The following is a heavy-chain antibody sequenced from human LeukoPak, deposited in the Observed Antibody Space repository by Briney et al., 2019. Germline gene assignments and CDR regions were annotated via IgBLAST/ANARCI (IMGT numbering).Heavy chain of an antibody. V-gene: IGHV4-4*08. CDR2: IYTSGST. Sequence: PSETLSLTCTVSGGSISSYYWSWIRQPPGKGLEWIGRIYTSGSTNYNPSLKSRVTISVDTSKNQFSLKLSSVTAADTAVYYCARGQGYYYDSRGAFDIWGQGTMVTVSS. CDR3: ARGQGYYYDSRGAFDI. J-gene: IGHJ3*02. D-gene: IGHD3-22*01. CDR1: GGSISSYY.